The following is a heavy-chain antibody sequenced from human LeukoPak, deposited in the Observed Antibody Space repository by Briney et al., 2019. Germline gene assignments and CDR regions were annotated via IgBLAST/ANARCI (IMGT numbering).Heavy chain of an antibody. Sequence: GGSLRLSCSASGFTFSNYIMHWARQAPGKGLEYISAITSNGGTTYYADSVKGRVTISRDNSKNTLYLQMSSLRPEDTAVYYCARDQGVTDPPPYGLDVWGQGTTVTVSS. CDR1: GFTFSNYI. D-gene: IGHD2-21*02. V-gene: IGHV3-64D*09. CDR3: ARDQGVTDPPPYGLDV. J-gene: IGHJ6*02. CDR2: ITSNGGTT.